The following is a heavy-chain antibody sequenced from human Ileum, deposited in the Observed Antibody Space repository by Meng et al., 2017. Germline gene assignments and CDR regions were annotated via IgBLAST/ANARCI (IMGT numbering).Heavy chain of an antibody. V-gene: IGHV1-46*01. Sequence: ASVKVSCKASGYTLTTYHMRWVRQAPGQGLEWMGIINPSGGNTNYAPKFRDRVTMTRDTSTSTVYMELSSLRSDDTAVYYCARDGGLFGDNEYWGQGTLVTVSS. J-gene: IGHJ4*02. D-gene: IGHD3-16*01. CDR3: ARDGGLFGDNEY. CDR2: INPSGGNT. CDR1: GYTLTTYH.